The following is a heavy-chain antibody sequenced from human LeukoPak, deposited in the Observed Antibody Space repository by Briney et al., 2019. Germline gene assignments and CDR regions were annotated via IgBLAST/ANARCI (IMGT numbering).Heavy chain of an antibody. D-gene: IGHD2/OR15-2a*01. Sequence: KPSETLSLTCTVSVGSISSGGDYWRWIRQHPGKGLEWIGFIYYSGSTYYNPSLKSRLTISVDTSKNQFSLKLTSVTAADTAVYFCATVENRRFDYWGQGTLVTVSS. J-gene: IGHJ4*02. V-gene: IGHV4-31*03. CDR1: VGSISSGGDY. CDR2: IYYSGST. CDR3: ATVENRRFDY.